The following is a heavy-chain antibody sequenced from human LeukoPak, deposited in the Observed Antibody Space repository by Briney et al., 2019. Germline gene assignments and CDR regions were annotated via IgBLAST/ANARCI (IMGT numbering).Heavy chain of an antibody. J-gene: IGHJ4*02. Sequence: GESLKISCKGSGYTFSSYWIGWVRQMPGKGLEWMGIIYPGDSDTRYSPSFQGQVTISADQSISTADLQWSSLKASDTAMYYCARKVVATAGGFYYWGRGTLVTVSS. V-gene: IGHV5-51*01. D-gene: IGHD6-13*01. CDR1: GYTFSSYW. CDR2: IYPGDSDT. CDR3: ARKVVATAGGFYY.